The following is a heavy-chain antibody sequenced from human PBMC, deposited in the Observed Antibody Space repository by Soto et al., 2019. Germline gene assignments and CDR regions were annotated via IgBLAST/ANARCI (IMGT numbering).Heavy chain of an antibody. V-gene: IGHV1-69*12. CDR1: GGTFSSYA. CDR2: IIPIFGTA. D-gene: IGHD2-8*01. Sequence: QVQLVQSGAEVKKPGSSVKVSCKASGGTFSSYAISWVRQAPGQGLEWMGGIIPIFGTANYAQKFQGRVTITADETTSTAYMELSSLRSEDTAVYYCARDRYCTNGVCYSAFDYGMYVWGQGTTVTVSS. CDR3: ARDRYCTNGVCYSAFDYGMYV. J-gene: IGHJ6*02.